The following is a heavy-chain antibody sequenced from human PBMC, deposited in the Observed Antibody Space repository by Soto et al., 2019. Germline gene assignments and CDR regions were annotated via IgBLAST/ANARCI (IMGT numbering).Heavy chain of an antibody. CDR2: IYHSGST. J-gene: IGHJ5*02. D-gene: IGHD1-1*01. Sequence: LSLTCAVSGGSISSGGYSWNWIRQPPGKGLEWIGYIYHSGSTYYNPSLKSRVIISVDKSKNQFSLKLTSVTAADTAVYYCARDQLEGNWFDPWGQGTLVTVSS. CDR1: GGSISSGGYS. CDR3: ARDQLEGNWFDP. V-gene: IGHV4-30-2*01.